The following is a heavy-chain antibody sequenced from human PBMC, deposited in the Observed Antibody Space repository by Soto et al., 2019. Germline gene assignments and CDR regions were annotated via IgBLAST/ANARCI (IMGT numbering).Heavy chain of an antibody. D-gene: IGHD3-10*01. V-gene: IGHV3-74*01. CDR3: IRGPRPSSVGTGAF. CDR2: INDDGTRT. Sequence: QVPGEGPGWVTRINDDGTRTDYADSAKGRFTISRDNAKDILYLQMNALRVDDTAVYYCIRGPRPSSVGTGAFWGQGTLVTVSS. J-gene: IGHJ4*02.